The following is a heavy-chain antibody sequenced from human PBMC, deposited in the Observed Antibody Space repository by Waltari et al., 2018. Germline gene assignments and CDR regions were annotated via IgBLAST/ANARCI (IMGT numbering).Heavy chain of an antibody. D-gene: IGHD1-1*01. CDR2: ISIRCDAI. Sequence: QVQLVESGGDLVKPGGSLRLSCAASGFSFSDYYMTWIRQAPGKGVECVSYISIRCDAIYYADSVKGRFTISRDNARNSLYLQMNSLRADDTAVYFCVRDDNWGSLDFWGQGVLVTVSS. J-gene: IGHJ4*02. CDR3: VRDDNWGSLDF. V-gene: IGHV3-11*01. CDR1: GFSFSDYY.